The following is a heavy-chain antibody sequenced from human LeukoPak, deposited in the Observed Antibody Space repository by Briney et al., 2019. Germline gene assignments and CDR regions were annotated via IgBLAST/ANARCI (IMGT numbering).Heavy chain of an antibody. D-gene: IGHD3-10*01. V-gene: IGHV3-23*01. J-gene: IGHJ4*02. CDR3: ARDHDYGSGSYLDY. CDR2: ISGSGGST. Sequence: GGSLRLSCAASGFTFSSYAMSWVRQAPGKGLEWVSAISGSGGSTYYADSVKGRFTISRDNSKNTLYLQMNSLRAEDTAVYYCARDHDYGSGSYLDYWGQGTLVTVSS. CDR1: GFTFSSYA.